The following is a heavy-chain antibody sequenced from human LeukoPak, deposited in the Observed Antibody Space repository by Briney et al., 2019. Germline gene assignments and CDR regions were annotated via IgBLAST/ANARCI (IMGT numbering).Heavy chain of an antibody. CDR1: GFTFSSYA. V-gene: IGHV3-23*01. D-gene: IGHD1-26*01. J-gene: IGHJ6*03. Sequence: GGSLRLSCAASGFTFSSYAMSWVRQAPGKGLEWVSAISGSGGSTYYADSVKGRFTISRDNSKNTLYLQMNSLRAEDTAVYYCAKGWAYYYYYYMDVWGKGTTVTVSS. CDR3: AKGWAYYYYYYMDV. CDR2: ISGSGGST.